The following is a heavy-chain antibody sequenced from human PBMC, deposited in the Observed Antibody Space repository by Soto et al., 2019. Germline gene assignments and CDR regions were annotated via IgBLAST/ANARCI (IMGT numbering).Heavy chain of an antibody. J-gene: IGHJ4*02. CDR1: GGSISSGGYY. V-gene: IGHV4-31*03. D-gene: IGHD3-22*01. CDR3: AREDYYDSSGYGPFDY. CDR2: IYYSGST. Sequence: TLSLTCTVSGGSISSGGYYWSWIRQHPGKGLEWIGYIYYSGSTYYNPSLKSRVTISVDTSKNQFSLKLSSVTAADTAVYYCAREDYYDSSGYGPFDYSGQGTLVTVSS.